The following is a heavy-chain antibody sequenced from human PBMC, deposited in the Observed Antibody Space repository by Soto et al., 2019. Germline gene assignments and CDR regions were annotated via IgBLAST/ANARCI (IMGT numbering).Heavy chain of an antibody. V-gene: IGHV1-69*01. CDR2: IVPIFGTT. CDR3: ARPRYCSGSDCGNNFDL. D-gene: IGHD2-15*01. CDR1: GGTFSNYA. J-gene: IGHJ4*02. Sequence: QVQLVQSGSEVKKPGSSVKVSCKTSGGTFSNYAISWVRQAPGQGLEWMGGIVPIFGTTNYAQKFQGRITMTADASTSTAYMDLSSLRSEDTAVYYCARPRYCSGSDCGNNFDLWGQGTLVTVSS.